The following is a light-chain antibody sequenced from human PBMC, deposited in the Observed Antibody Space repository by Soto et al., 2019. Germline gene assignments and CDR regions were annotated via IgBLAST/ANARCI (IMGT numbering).Light chain of an antibody. Sequence: VLTHSPATLSLSPWEIATLSCRASLNVNSYLAWYQQKPGQAPRLLIYDASNRAAGIPARFSGSGSGTDFTLTISRLEPEDFATDYCQQSYSTPPSFGQGTKVDIK. CDR2: DAS. CDR3: QQSYSTPPS. J-gene: IGKJ1*01. V-gene: IGKV3-11*01. CDR1: LNVNSY.